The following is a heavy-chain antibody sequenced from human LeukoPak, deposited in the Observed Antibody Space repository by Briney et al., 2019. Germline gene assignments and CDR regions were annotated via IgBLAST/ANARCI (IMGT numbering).Heavy chain of an antibody. Sequence: GGSLRLSCAATGFTFSGYSMNWVRQAPGKGLEWVSSISSSSSYIYYADSVKGRFTISTDNAKNSLYLQMNSLRAEDSAVYYCARDLNDYYSYYYDDWGQGTLVTVSS. J-gene: IGHJ4*02. V-gene: IGHV3-21*01. CDR1: GFTFSGYS. CDR3: ARDLNDYYSYYYDD. D-gene: IGHD3-22*01. CDR2: ISSSSSYI.